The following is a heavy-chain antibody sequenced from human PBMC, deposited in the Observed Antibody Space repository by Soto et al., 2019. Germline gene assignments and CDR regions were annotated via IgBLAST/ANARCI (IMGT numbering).Heavy chain of an antibody. V-gene: IGHV3-23*01. D-gene: IGHD4-17*01. CDR1: GFTFSSYA. CDR2: ISGSGGST. J-gene: IGHJ3*02. CDR3: AKDLGYGDYDYDAFDI. Sequence: PGGSLRLSCAASGFTFSSYAMSWVRQAPGKGLEWVSAISGSGGSTYYADSVKGRFTISRDNSKNTLYLQMNSLRAEDTAVYYCAKDLGYGDYDYDAFDIWGQGTMVTVSS.